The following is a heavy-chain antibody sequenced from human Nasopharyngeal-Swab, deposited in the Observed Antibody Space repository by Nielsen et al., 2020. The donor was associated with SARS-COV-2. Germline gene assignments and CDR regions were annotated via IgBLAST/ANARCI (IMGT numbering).Heavy chain of an antibody. Sequence: ASVKVSCKASGYTFTSYGISWVRQAPGQGLEWMGWISAYNGNTNYAQKLQGRVTMTTDTSTSTAYMELRSLRSGDTAVYCCARLNVVAATNNWFDPWGQGTLVTVSS. D-gene: IGHD2-15*01. CDR1: GYTFTSYG. CDR3: ARLNVVAATNNWFDP. J-gene: IGHJ5*02. V-gene: IGHV1-18*04. CDR2: ISAYNGNT.